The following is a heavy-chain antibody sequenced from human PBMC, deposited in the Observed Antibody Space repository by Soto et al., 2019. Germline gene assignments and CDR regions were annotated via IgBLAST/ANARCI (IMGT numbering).Heavy chain of an antibody. D-gene: IGHD1-1*01. J-gene: IGHJ2*01. V-gene: IGHV3-30*03. Sequence: QVQLVESGGAVVQPGRSLRLSCAASGFTFGAYGMHWVRQSPGKGLEWVAVIGRDGSAKVYTDSVKGRFTMSRDNSMNTLHMQMDSLREEDTAVYYCAREAAHDNWYLDLWGRGTLVTVSS. CDR2: IGRDGSAK. CDR1: GFTFGAYG. CDR3: AREAAHDNWYLDL.